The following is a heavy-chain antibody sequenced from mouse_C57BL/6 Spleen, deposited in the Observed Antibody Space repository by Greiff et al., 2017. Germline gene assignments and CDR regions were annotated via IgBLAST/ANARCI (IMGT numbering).Heavy chain of an antibody. CDR3: ARRTTGFDY. Sequence: QVQLQQPGAELVKPGASVKLSCKASGYTFTSYWMQWVKQRPGQGLAWIGEIDPSDSYTNYTQKFKGKATLTVDTSSSTAYMQLSSLASEDSAVYYCARRTTGFDYWGQGTTLTVSS. D-gene: IGHD1-1*01. V-gene: IGHV1-50*01. CDR2: IDPSDSYT. CDR1: GYTFTSYW. J-gene: IGHJ2*01.